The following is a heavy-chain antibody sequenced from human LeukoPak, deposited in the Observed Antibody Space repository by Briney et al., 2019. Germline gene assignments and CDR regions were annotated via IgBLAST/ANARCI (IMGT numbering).Heavy chain of an antibody. Sequence: SETLSLTCAVSGGSISSSNWWSWVRQPPGKGLEWIGEIYHSGSTNYNPSLKSRVTISVDTSKNQFSLKLSSVTAADTAVYYCASWGYYDSSGIFDYWGQGTLVTVSS. CDR1: GGSISSSNW. CDR2: IYHSGST. D-gene: IGHD3-22*01. J-gene: IGHJ4*02. CDR3: ASWGYYDSSGIFDY. V-gene: IGHV4-4*02.